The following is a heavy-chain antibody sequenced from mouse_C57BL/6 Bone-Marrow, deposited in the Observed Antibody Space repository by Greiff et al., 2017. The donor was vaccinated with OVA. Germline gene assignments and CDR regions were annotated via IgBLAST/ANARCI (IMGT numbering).Heavy chain of an antibody. CDR3: ARIPITTVVSTRYFDV. Sequence: QVTLKESGPGILQPSQTLSLTCSFSGFSLSTFGMGVGWIRQPSGKGLEWLAHIWWDDDKYYNPALKSRLTISKDTSKNQVFLKISNVDTAATATYYCARIPITTVVSTRYFDVWGTGTTVTVSS. J-gene: IGHJ1*03. CDR2: IWWDDDK. V-gene: IGHV8-8*01. D-gene: IGHD1-1*01. CDR1: GFSLSTFGMG.